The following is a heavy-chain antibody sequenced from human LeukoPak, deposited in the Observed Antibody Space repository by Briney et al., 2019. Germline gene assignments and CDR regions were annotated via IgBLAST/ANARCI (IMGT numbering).Heavy chain of an antibody. D-gene: IGHD6-19*01. CDR1: GGSFSGYY. CDR2: INHSGGA. V-gene: IGHV4-34*01. CDR3: ARGGTNCPHVQSRGWYFWFDP. J-gene: IGHJ5*02. Sequence: PSETLSLTCSVYGGSFSGYYWSWIRQPPGKGLEWIGEINHSGGANYNPSLKSRVTISVDTSKNQFSLRLSSVTAADTAVYYCARGGTNCPHVQSRGWYFWFDPWGQGTLVTVSS.